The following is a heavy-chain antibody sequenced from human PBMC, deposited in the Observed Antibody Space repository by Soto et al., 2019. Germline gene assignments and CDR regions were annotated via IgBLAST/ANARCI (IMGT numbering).Heavy chain of an antibody. CDR1: GYTFTSYG. J-gene: IGHJ6*01. CDR2: ISAYNGNT. V-gene: IGHV1-18*01. Sequence: ASVKVSCKASGYTFTSYGISWVRQAPGQGLEWMGWISAYNGNTNYAQKLQGRVTMTTDTSTSTAYMELRSLRSDDTAVYYCARVAAGLVRGGIIRLYYYGKGGGGKGTTVTVAS. CDR3: ARVAAGLVRGGIIRLYYYGKGG. D-gene: IGHD3-10*01.